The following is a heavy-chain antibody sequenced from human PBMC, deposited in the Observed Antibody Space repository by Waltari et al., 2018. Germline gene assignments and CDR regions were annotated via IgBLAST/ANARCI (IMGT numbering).Heavy chain of an antibody. CDR1: AYTFGAYY. Sequence: QVQLVQSGAEVKKPGASVKVSCTASAYTFGAYYIHVRRQAPGQGLEWMGWINPNSGGTNFAQKFQGRVTMTRDTSISTAYMELSSLRSDDTAVYYCARGSLEAGEPGTGRGNYWGQGTLVTVSS. V-gene: IGHV1-2*02. J-gene: IGHJ4*02. D-gene: IGHD3-10*01. CDR3: ARGSLEAGEPGTGRGNY. CDR2: INPNSGGT.